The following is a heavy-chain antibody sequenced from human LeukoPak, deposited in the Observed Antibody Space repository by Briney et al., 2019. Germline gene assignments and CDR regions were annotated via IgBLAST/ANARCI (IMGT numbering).Heavy chain of an antibody. V-gene: IGHV4-39*01. D-gene: IGHD6-19*01. Sequence: PSETLSLTCTVSGGSISSSSYYWGWIRQPPGKGLEWIGSIYYSGSTYYNPSLKSRVTIFVDTSKNQFSLKLTSVTAADTAVYYCARHLRNTGYISGWAETNYWGQGTLVTVSS. CDR2: IYYSGST. CDR3: ARHLRNTGYISGWAETNY. J-gene: IGHJ4*02. CDR1: GGSISSSSYY.